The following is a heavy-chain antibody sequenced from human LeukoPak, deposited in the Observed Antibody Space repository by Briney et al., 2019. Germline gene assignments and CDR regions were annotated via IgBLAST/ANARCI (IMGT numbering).Heavy chain of an antibody. CDR2: ISSSSSYI. CDR3: ARHADIVVVPAAKGGIDY. V-gene: IGHV3-21*01. D-gene: IGHD2-2*01. J-gene: IGHJ4*02. CDR1: GFTFSSYS. Sequence: GGSLRLSCAASGFTFSSYSMNWVRQAPGKGLEWVSSISSSSSYIYYADSVKGRFTISRDNAKNSLSLQMNSLRAEDTAVYYCARHADIVVVPAAKGGIDYWGQGTLVTVSS.